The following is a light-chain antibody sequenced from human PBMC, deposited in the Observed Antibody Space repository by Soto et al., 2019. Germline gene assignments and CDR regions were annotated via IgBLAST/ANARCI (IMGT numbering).Light chain of an antibody. Sequence: EIVMTQSPATLSVSPGERATLSCRASKSVSSSLAWYQQKPGQAPRLLIYDASNRATGIPARFSGSGSGTDFTLTISSLEPEDSAVYYCQQRRDWWTFGQGTKVDIK. CDR1: KSVSSS. J-gene: IGKJ1*01. V-gene: IGKV3-11*01. CDR2: DAS. CDR3: QQRRDWWT.